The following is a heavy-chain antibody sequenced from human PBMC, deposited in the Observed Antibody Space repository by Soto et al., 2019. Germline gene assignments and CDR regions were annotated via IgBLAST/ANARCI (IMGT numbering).Heavy chain of an antibody. Sequence: PSETLSLTCTVSGGSISSGDYYWIWIRQPPGKGLEWIGYIYYSGSTYYNPSLKSRVTISVDTSKNQFSLKLSSVTAADTAVYYCARGDEGGYCSNTSCFQIDYWGQGTLVTVSS. D-gene: IGHD2-2*01. CDR3: ARGDEGGYCSNTSCFQIDY. CDR2: IYYSGST. J-gene: IGHJ4*02. CDR1: GGSISSGDYY. V-gene: IGHV4-30-4*01.